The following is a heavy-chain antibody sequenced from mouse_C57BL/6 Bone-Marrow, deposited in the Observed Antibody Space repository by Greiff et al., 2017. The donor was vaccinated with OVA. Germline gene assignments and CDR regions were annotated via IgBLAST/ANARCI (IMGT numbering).Heavy chain of an antibody. CDR1: GFTFSSYA. Sequence: EVQVVESGEGLVKPGASLKLSCAASGFTFSSYAMSWVRQTPEKRLEWVAYISSGGDYTYYADTVKGRFTISRDNARNTLYLQMSSLKSEDTAMYYCTRGLGRGAYWGQGTLVTVSA. V-gene: IGHV5-9-1*02. J-gene: IGHJ3*01. D-gene: IGHD4-1*01. CDR3: TRGLGRGAY. CDR2: ISSGGDYT.